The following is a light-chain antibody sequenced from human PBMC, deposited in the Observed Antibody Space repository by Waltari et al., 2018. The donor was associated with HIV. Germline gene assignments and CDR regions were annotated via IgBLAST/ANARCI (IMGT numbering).Light chain of an antibody. Sequence: QSVLIQPPSASGNPGQRVAISCSGSSSNIGSNTITRYQQLSGTAPKLLINSNNQRPSGFPDRFSGSKSGTSGSLAISGLQSEDEADYYCAAWDDNRNAVVFGGGTKLTVL. CDR3: AAWDDNRNAVV. CDR1: SSNIGSNT. V-gene: IGLV1-44*01. CDR2: SNN. J-gene: IGLJ2*01.